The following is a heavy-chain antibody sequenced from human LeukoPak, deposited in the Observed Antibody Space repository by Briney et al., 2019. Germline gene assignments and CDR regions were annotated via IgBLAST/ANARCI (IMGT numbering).Heavy chain of an antibody. CDR2: IWYDGSNK. D-gene: IGHD1-7*01. J-gene: IGHJ4*02. CDR1: GFTFSNYG. V-gene: IGHV3-33*06. CDR3: AEDGDLTGTIDY. Sequence: PGGSLRLSCAASGFTFSNYGMHWVRQAPGKGLEWVAVIWYDGSNKYYADSMKGRFTISRDNSKNTLYLQMNSLRAEDTAVYYCAEDGDLTGTIDYWGQGTLVTVSS.